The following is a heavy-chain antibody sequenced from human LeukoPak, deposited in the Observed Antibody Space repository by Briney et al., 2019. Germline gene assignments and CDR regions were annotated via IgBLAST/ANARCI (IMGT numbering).Heavy chain of an antibody. CDR1: GGSISSSNW. V-gene: IGHV4-4*02. CDR2: IYHSGST. J-gene: IGHJ4*02. Sequence: SETLSLTCAVSGGSISSSNWWSWVRRPPGKGLEWIGEIYHSGSTNYNPSLKSRVTISVDKSKNQFSLKLSSVTAADTAVYYCARITFGGVIALYFDYWGQGTLVTVSS. D-gene: IGHD3-16*02. CDR3: ARITFGGVIALYFDY.